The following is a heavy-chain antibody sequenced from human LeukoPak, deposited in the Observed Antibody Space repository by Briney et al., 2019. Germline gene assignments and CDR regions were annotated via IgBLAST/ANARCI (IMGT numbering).Heavy chain of an antibody. D-gene: IGHD3-3*01. CDR3: ARANNFWSGYYGGDAFDI. J-gene: IGHJ3*02. CDR1: GGSISSGGYY. V-gene: IGHV4-30-2*01. Sequence: SETLSLTCTVSGGSISSGGYYWSWIRQHPGKGLEWIGYIYHSGSTYYNPSLKSRVTISVDRSKNQFSLKLSSVTAADTAVYYCARANNFWSGYYGGDAFDIWGQGTMVTVSS. CDR2: IYHSGST.